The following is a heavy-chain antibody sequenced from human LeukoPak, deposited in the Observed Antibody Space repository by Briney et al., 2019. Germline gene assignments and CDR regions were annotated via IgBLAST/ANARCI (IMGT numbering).Heavy chain of an antibody. J-gene: IGHJ4*02. CDR2: ISYDGSNK. Sequence: PGGSLRLSCAASGFTFSSYAMHWVRQAPGKGLEWVAVISYDGSNKYYADSVKGRFTISRDNSKNTLYLQMNSLRAEDTAVYYCARDYSAGHYWGQGTLVTVSS. V-gene: IGHV3-30-3*01. CDR3: ARDYSAGHY. CDR1: GFTFSSYA. D-gene: IGHD6-13*01.